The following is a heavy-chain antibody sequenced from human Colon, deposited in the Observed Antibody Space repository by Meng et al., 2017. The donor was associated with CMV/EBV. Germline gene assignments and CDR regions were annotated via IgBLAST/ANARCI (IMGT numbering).Heavy chain of an antibody. V-gene: IGHV3-21*01. Sequence: GESLKISCAASGFTFSSYSMTWVRQAPGKGLEWVSFIGSNSSDIYHVDSLKGRFTVSRDNANNSLFLQMNSLRPEDTAVYYCARLSGNSRMDVWGQGTTVTVFS. CDR3: ARLSGNSRMDV. CDR2: IGSNSSDI. CDR1: GFTFSSYS. D-gene: IGHD1-26*01. J-gene: IGHJ6*02.